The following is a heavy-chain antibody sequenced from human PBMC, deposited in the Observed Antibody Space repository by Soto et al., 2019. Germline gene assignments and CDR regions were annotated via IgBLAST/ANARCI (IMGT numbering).Heavy chain of an antibody. CDR1: GSSISNDNW. CDR3: ATKDHGKYFFEH. V-gene: IGHV4-28*01. J-gene: IGHJ4*02. CDR2: IHYTGFT. D-gene: IGHD1-26*01. Sequence: SETLSLTCGVSGSSISNDNWWVWIRQPPGKGLEWIGYIHYTGFTYSNASLKSRLTMSVDTSKNQFSLKLSSVTAVDTAVYYCATKDHGKYFFEHWGQGTLVTVSS.